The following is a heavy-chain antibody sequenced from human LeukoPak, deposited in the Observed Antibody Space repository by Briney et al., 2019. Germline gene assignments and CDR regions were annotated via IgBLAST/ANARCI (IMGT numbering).Heavy chain of an antibody. Sequence: PSETLSLTCTVSGGSLRNYYWSWIRQPPGKGLEWIGYIYNTGSTNYNPSLKSRATISADTSKNQFSLKLTSVTAADTAIYFCARTGSYGPKGYWGQGTLVTVSS. CDR3: ARTGSYGPKGY. CDR2: IYNTGST. J-gene: IGHJ4*02. D-gene: IGHD1-26*01. V-gene: IGHV4-59*01. CDR1: GGSLRNYY.